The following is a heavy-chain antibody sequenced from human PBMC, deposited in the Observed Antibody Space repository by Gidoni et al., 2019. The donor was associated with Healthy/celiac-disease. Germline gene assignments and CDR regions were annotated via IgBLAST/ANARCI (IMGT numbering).Heavy chain of an antibody. CDR2: IYHSGST. J-gene: IGHJ4*02. V-gene: IGHV4-38-2*02. CDR1: GYSISSGYY. Sequence: QVQLQESGPGLVKPSETLSLACAVSGYSISSGYYWGWIRQPPGKGLEWIGSIYHSGSTYYNPSLKSRVTISVDTSKNQFSLKLSSVTAADTAVYHCAREGDYGSGSYYPPQGGIIGLNDRGPAKAFDYWGQGTLVTVSS. CDR3: AREGDYGSGSYYPPQGGIIGLNDRGPAKAFDY. D-gene: IGHD3-10*01.